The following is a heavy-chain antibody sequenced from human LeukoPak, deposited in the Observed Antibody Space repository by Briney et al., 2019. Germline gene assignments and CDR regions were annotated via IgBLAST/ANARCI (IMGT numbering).Heavy chain of an antibody. CDR3: AKDQYDSSGYYSGVDY. J-gene: IGHJ4*02. Sequence: QPGRSLRLSCAASGFTFDDYAMHWVRQAPGKGLEWVSGISWNSGSIGYADSVKGRFTISRDNAKNSLYLQMNSLRAEDTALYYCAKDQYDSSGYYSGVDYWGQGTLVTVSS. CDR2: ISWNSGSI. CDR1: GFTFDDYA. D-gene: IGHD3-22*01. V-gene: IGHV3-9*01.